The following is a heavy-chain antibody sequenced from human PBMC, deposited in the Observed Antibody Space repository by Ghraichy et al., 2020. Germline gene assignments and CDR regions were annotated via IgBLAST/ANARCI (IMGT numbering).Heavy chain of an antibody. CDR3: AREIGSSGYYPYWYFDL. CDR2: IYYSGST. V-gene: IGHV4-31*03. CDR1: GGSISSGGYY. J-gene: IGHJ2*01. D-gene: IGHD3-22*01. Sequence: SETLSLTCTVSGGSISSGGYYWSWIRQHPGKGLEWIGYIYYSGSTYYNPSLKSRVTISVDTSKNQFSLKLSSVTAADTAVYYCAREIGSSGYYPYWYFDLWGRGTLVTVSS.